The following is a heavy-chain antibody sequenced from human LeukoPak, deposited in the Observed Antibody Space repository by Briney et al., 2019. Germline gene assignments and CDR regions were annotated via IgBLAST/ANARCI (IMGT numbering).Heavy chain of an antibody. CDR1: GGSFSGYY. CDR2: INHSGST. V-gene: IGHV4-34*01. J-gene: IGHJ4*02. D-gene: IGHD3-10*01. Sequence: SETLSLTCAVYGGSFSGYYWSWIRQPPGKGLEWIGEINHSGSTNYNPSLKSRVTISVDTSKNQFSLKLSSVTAADTAVYYCARSTYYYGSGSAAGEVYWGQGTLVTVSS. CDR3: ARSTYYYGSGSAAGEVY.